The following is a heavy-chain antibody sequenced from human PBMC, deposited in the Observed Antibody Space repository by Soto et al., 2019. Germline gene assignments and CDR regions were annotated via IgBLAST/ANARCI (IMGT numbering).Heavy chain of an antibody. CDR3: ARAWGSGSYRIGGY. CDR1: GCTFSSYS. CDR2: ISSSSSYI. Sequence: GGALRLSWAASGCTFSSYSMNWGRQAPGKGLEWVSSISSSSSYIYYADSVKGRFTISRDNAKNSLYLQMNSLRAEDTAVYYCARAWGSGSYRIGGYWGRGTLFIVSS. V-gene: IGHV3-21*01. D-gene: IGHD3-10*01. J-gene: IGHJ4*02.